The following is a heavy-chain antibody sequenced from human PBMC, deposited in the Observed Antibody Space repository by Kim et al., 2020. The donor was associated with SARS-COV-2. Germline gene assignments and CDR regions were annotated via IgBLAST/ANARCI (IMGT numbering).Heavy chain of an antibody. J-gene: IGHJ6*02. D-gene: IGHD2-21*02. CDR1: GFFVSNTY. CDR3: SRLGPGTANYYYGIDV. Sequence: GGSLRLSCAASGFFVSNTYLSWVRQAPGKGLEWVSVIYTGATTYYADSVRGRFTISRDNSRNKVYLQLNSLRAEDTAVYYCSRLGPGTANYYYGIDVWG. CDR2: IYTGATT. V-gene: IGHV3-53*01.